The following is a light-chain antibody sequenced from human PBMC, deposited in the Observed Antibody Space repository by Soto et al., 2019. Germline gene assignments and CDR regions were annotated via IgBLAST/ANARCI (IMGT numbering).Light chain of an antibody. J-gene: IGKJ4*01. CDR2: DAS. CDR1: QSVSSK. Sequence: EIVMTQSPATLSVSPGERATLSCRASQSVSSKLAWYQQKPGQAPRLLIYDASTRATGIPARFSGSGSGTEFTLTISSLQSEDFAVYYCKQYGSSLTCGGGNKGDIK. V-gene: IGKV3-15*01. CDR3: KQYGSSLT.